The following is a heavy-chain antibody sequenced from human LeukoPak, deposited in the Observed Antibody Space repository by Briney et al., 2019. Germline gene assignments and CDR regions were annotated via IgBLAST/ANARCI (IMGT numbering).Heavy chain of an antibody. V-gene: IGHV4-39*07. CDR2: IYYSGST. J-gene: IGHJ4*02. Sequence: PSETLSLTCTVSGGSISSTSYYWGWIRQPPGKGLECIGTIYYSGSTYYNPSLKSRVTISVDTSKNQFSLKLSSVTAADTAVYYCARGLGGWLRLFDYWGQGTLVTVSS. CDR3: ARGLGGWLRLFDY. CDR1: GGSISSTSYY. D-gene: IGHD6-19*01.